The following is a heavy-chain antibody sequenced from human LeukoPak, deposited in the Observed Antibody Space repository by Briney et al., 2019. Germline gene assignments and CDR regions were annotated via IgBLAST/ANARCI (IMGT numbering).Heavy chain of an antibody. CDR3: ARERAYYDILPRWFDP. CDR2: IYYSGST. CDR1: GGSISSYY. J-gene: IGHJ5*02. D-gene: IGHD3-9*01. V-gene: IGHV4-59*01. Sequence: SETLSLTCTVSGGSISSYYWSWIRQPLGKGLEWIGYIYYSGSTNYNPSLKSRVTISVDTSKNQFSLKLRSVTAADTAVYYCARERAYYDILPRWFDPWGQGTLVTVSS.